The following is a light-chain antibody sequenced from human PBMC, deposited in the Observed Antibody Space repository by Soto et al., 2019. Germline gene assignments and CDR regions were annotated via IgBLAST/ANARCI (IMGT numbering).Light chain of an antibody. Sequence: DVVMTQSPLSLPVTHGQPASISCRSNQRLVYSDGLAYFSWFQQRPGRSPRRLIYKVSNRDSGVPARFSGSGSGTDFALKISRVEADDVGVYYCMQATHWPITFGQGTRLEIK. CDR1: QRLVYSDGLAY. CDR2: KVS. CDR3: MQATHWPIT. V-gene: IGKV2-30*01. J-gene: IGKJ5*01.